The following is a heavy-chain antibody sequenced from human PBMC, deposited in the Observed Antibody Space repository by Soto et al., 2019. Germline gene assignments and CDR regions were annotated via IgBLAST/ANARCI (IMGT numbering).Heavy chain of an antibody. CDR1: GFTFSTYA. D-gene: IGHD2-15*01. V-gene: IGHV3-30*18. Sequence: VHLVESGGGVVQPGQSLRLSCAASGFTFSTYAMHWLRQAPGKGLEWVAINATNKFYADSVKGRFTISRDNSKNTLYLQMNSLRPEDTAVYYCAKTDPGGRCSGICYPDYWGQGTLVTVSS. J-gene: IGHJ4*02. CDR3: AKTDPGGRCSGICYPDY. CDR2: NATNK.